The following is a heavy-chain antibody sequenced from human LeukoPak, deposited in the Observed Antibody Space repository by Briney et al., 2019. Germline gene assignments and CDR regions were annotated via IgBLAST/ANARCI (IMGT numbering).Heavy chain of an antibody. CDR1: GFTFSSYA. J-gene: IGHJ4*02. Sequence: GSLRLSCAASGFTFSSYAMSWVRQAPGKGLEWVSAISGSGGSTYYADSVKGRFTISRDNSKNTLYLQMNSLRAEDTAVYYCAKDRGRWLQSAHFDYWGQGTLVTVSS. D-gene: IGHD5-24*01. CDR2: ISGSGGST. CDR3: AKDRGRWLQSAHFDY. V-gene: IGHV3-23*01.